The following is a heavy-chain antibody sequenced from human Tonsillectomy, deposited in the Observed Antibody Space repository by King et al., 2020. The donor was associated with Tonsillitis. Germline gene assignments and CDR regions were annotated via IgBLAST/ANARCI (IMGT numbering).Heavy chain of an antibody. CDR3: ARTTFYYDNSGYQHFDY. CDR2: IDWDDDK. D-gene: IGHD3-22*01. V-gene: IGHV2-70*11. CDR1: GFSLNASGMC. Sequence: VTLKESGPALVKPTQTLTLTCTFSGFSLNASGMCVSWIRQPPGKALEWLARIDWDDDKNYSTSLKTRLTISKDTSKNQVVLTMTKMDPVDTGTYYCARTTFYYDNSGYQHFDYWGQGALVTVSS. J-gene: IGHJ4*02.